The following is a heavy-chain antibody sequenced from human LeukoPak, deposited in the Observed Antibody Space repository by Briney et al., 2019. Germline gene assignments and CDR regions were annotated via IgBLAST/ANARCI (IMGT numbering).Heavy chain of an antibody. V-gene: IGHV1-2*02. Sequence: ASVKVSSRASGYTFTGYYMHWVRQAPGQGLEWMGWINPNSGGTNYAQKFQGRVTMTRDTSISTAYMELSRLRSDDTAVYYCARGLSRSRELTSLFDYWGQGTLVTVSS. D-gene: IGHD1-26*01. J-gene: IGHJ4*02. CDR1: GYTFTGYY. CDR3: ARGLSRSRELTSLFDY. CDR2: INPNSGGT.